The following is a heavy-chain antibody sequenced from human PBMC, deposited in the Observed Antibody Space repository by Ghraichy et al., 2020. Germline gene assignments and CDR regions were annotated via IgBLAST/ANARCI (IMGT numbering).Heavy chain of an antibody. J-gene: IGHJ3*02. D-gene: IGHD3-3*01. CDR3: ARGPYWRHAFDI. CDR2: IYYSGST. Sequence: SETLSLTCTVSGGSISSYYWSWIRQPPGKGLEWIGYIYYSGSTNYNPSLKSRVTISVDTSKNQFSLKLSSVTAADTAVYYCARGPYWRHAFDIWGQGTMVTVSS. CDR1: GGSISSYY. V-gene: IGHV4-59*01.